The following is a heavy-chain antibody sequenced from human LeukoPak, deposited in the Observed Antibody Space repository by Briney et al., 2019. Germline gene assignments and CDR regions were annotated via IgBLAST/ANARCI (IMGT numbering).Heavy chain of an antibody. V-gene: IGHV3-30-3*01. J-gene: IGHJ3*02. CDR2: ISYDGSNK. CDR3: ARDSLGGDAFDI. D-gene: IGHD3-16*01. Sequence: GGSLRLSCAASGFTFSSYAMHWVRQAPGKGLEWVAVISYDGSNKYYADSVKGRFTISRDNSKNTLYPQMNSLRAEDTAVYYCARDSLGGDAFDIWGQGTMVTVSS. CDR1: GFTFSSYA.